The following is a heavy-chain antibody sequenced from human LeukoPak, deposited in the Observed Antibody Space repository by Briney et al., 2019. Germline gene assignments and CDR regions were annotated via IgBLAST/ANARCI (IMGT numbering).Heavy chain of an antibody. D-gene: IGHD3-9*01. V-gene: IGHV1-69*13. CDR1: GGTFSSYA. CDR3: ASDYDILTGPKPYYYYAMDA. CDR2: IIPIFGTA. J-gene: IGHJ6*04. Sequence: GASVKVSCKASGGTFSSYAISWVRQAPGQGLEWMGGIIPIFGTANYAQKFQGRVTITADESTSTAYMELSSLRSEDTAVYYCASDYDILTGPKPYYYYAMDAWGKGTTVTVSS.